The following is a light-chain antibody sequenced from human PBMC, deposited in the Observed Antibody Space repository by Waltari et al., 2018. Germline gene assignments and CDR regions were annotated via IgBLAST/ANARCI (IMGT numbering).Light chain of an antibody. CDR3: ATWDTSLSAGRI. CDR2: NND. CDR1: YSNIGNNY. V-gene: IGLV1-51*01. Sequence: QSVLTQPPSVSAAPGQKVTISCSGSYSNIGNNYVCWYRQLPGTAPELLIYNNDKRPSGIPDRFSGSKSGTSATLDITGLQTGDEAEYYCATWDTSLSAGRIFGGGTKLSVL. J-gene: IGLJ2*01.